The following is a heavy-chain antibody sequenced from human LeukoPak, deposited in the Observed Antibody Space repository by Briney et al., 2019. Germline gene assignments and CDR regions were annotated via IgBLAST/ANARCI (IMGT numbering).Heavy chain of an antibody. CDR1: GFTFSSYS. Sequence: GGSLRLSCAASGFTFSSYSMNWVRQAPGKGLEWVSSIPTSSTYIHYADSVKGRFTISRDNAKNSLYLQMNSLRAEDTAVYYCARISKGYAHDYLDYWGQGTLVTVSS. D-gene: IGHD2-15*01. CDR3: ARISKGYAHDYLDY. V-gene: IGHV3-21*01. CDR2: IPTSSTYI. J-gene: IGHJ4*02.